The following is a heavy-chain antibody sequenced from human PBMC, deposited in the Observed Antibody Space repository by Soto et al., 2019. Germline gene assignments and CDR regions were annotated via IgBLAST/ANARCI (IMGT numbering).Heavy chain of an antibody. CDR3: AKDFVPNYASYYYYGMAV. Sequence: ILSCAASGFTFSSYGMHWVRQAPGKGLEWVAVISYDGSNKYYADSVKGRFTISRDNSKNTLYLQMNSLRAEDTAVYYCAKDFVPNYASYYYYGMAVWGQGTTVTVSS. CDR1: GFTFSSYG. CDR2: ISYDGSNK. V-gene: IGHV3-30*18. J-gene: IGHJ6*02. D-gene: IGHD1-7*01.